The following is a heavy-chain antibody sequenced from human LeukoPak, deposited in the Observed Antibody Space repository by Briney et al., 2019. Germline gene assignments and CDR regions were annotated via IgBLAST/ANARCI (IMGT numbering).Heavy chain of an antibody. V-gene: IGHV3-64*01. CDR1: GFTFSSYA. D-gene: IGHD6-19*01. J-gene: IGHJ3*02. CDR2: INSNGGST. CDR3: AKDISSGWSLGAFDI. Sequence: GGSLRLPCVASGFTFSSYAMHWVRQTPGKGLEYVSGINSNGGSTHYANSVKGRFTISRDNAKNSLYLQMNSLRAEDTALYYCAKDISSGWSLGAFDIWGQGTMVTVSS.